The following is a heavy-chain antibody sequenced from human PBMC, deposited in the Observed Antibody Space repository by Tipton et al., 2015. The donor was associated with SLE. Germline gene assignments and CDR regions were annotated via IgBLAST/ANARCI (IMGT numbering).Heavy chain of an antibody. D-gene: IGHD2-2*01. J-gene: IGHJ3*02. CDR2: IHYSGST. CDR3: ARWIAVPATANSDAFDI. CDR1: GGSLYSYY. Sequence: TLSLTCSVSGGSLYSYYWSWIRQPPGEGLEWIGAIHYSGSTTSNPSLRTRLAMSVDTPNNQFSLRLSSVTAADTAVYYCARWIAVPATANSDAFDIWGQGTMVTVSS. V-gene: IGHV4-59*01.